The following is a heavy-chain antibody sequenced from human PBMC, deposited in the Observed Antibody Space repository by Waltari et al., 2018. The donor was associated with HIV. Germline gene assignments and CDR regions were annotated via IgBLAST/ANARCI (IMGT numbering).Heavy chain of an antibody. J-gene: IGHJ3*02. D-gene: IGHD3-16*01. Sequence: QVYLMQSGGGVVQPGGCRKLSCVASGFTSSSYGMHWVRQAPGKGLEWVAVIWSDGYNKFYADSVRGRFTFSRDNSKYTLSLQMNSLRAEDTALYYCVKERGPFNGFDIWGQGTMVTVSS. CDR2: IWSDGYNK. V-gene: IGHV3-33*06. CDR3: VKERGPFNGFDI. CDR1: GFTSSSYG.